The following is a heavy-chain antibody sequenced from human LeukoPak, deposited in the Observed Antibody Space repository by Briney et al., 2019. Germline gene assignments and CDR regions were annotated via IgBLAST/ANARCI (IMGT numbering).Heavy chain of an antibody. CDR3: ARDGPRDYYDSTYMDV. CDR1: GGSISSYY. D-gene: IGHD3-22*01. J-gene: IGHJ6*03. Sequence: SETLSLTCTVSGGSISSYYCSSIRQPPGKGLEWIGYIYYSGSTNYNPSLKSRVTISVDTSKHQFSLKLSSVTAADTAVYYCARDGPRDYYDSTYMDVWGKGTTVTVSS. CDR2: IYYSGST. V-gene: IGHV4-59*01.